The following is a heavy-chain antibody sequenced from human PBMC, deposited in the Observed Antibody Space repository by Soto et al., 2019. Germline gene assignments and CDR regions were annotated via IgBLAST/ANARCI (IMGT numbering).Heavy chain of an antibody. CDR3: TTVPPKYYYGSGSYYTPPDY. J-gene: IGHJ4*02. D-gene: IGHD3-10*01. CDR1: GFTFSNAW. V-gene: IGHV3-15*01. CDR2: IKSKTDGGTT. Sequence: GGSLRLSCAASGFTFSNAWMSWVRQAPGKGLEWVGRIKSKTDGGTTDYAAPVKGRFTISRDDSKNTLYLQMNSLKTEDTAVYYCTTVPPKYYYGSGSYYTPPDYWGQGTLVTVSS.